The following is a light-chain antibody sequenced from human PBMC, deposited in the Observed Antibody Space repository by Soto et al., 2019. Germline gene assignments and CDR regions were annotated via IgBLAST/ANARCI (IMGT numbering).Light chain of an antibody. Sequence: EIVMTQSPATLSVSPGERATLSCRASQSVSSNLAWYQQKPGQAPRLLIYGASTRATGIPARFSGSGSGTDFTLTISSLQSEDSAVYYCQQYNNWPPSCTFGQGTKLEIK. V-gene: IGKV3-15*01. J-gene: IGKJ2*02. CDR3: QQYNNWPPSCT. CDR2: GAS. CDR1: QSVSSN.